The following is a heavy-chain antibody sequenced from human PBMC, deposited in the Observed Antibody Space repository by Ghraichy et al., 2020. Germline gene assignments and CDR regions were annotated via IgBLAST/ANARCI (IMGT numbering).Heavy chain of an antibody. J-gene: IGHJ3*02. CDR2: ISSSSSTI. CDR3: ARERGPLQYYYDSSGYSDAFDI. D-gene: IGHD3-22*01. V-gene: IGHV3-48*01. Sequence: GSLRLSCAASGFTFSSYSMNWVRQAPGKGLEWVSYISSSSSTIYYADSVKGRFTISRDNAKNSLYLQMNSLRAEDTAVYYCARERGPLQYYYDSSGYSDAFDIWGQGTMVTVSS. CDR1: GFTFSSYS.